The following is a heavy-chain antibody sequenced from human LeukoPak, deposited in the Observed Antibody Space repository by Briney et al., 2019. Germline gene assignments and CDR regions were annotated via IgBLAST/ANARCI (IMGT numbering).Heavy chain of an antibody. V-gene: IGHV3-53*01. Sequence: GGSLRLSCAASGFTVSSNYMSWVRQAPGKGLEWVSVIYSGGNTYYADSVKGRFTISRDNSKNTLHLQMNSLRVEDTAVYYCARDREPRADPFDCWGQGTLVTVSS. CDR3: ARDREPRADPFDC. CDR2: IYSGGNT. CDR1: GFTVSSNY. J-gene: IGHJ4*02. D-gene: IGHD1-26*01.